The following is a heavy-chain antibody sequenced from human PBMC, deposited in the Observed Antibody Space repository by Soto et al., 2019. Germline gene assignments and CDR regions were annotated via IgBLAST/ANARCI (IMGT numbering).Heavy chain of an antibody. CDR2: ISYRVDT. V-gene: IGHV4-30-4*01. J-gene: IGHJ5*02. D-gene: IGHD2-21*02. Sequence: PSETLSLTCTVSGDSFSSDDYYWSWIRQPPGKGLEWIGYISYRVDTYYSPSLKSRVTISVDTSKNQFSLKLTSVTAAETAVYYCVRTARQGAVAPHWFDRWGQGTQVTVSS. CDR3: VRTARQGAVAPHWFDR. CDR1: GDSFSSDDYY.